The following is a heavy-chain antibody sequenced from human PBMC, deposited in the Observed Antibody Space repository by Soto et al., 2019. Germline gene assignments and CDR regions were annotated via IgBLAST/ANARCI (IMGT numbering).Heavy chain of an antibody. J-gene: IGHJ3*02. CDR1: GFTFSSYW. Sequence: GGSLRLSCAASGFTFSSYWMHWVRQAPGKGLVWVSRINSDGSSTSYADSVKGRFTISRDNAKNTLYLQMNSLRAEDTAVYYCARERGTGYQLLTQRHAFDIWGQGTMVTVSS. D-gene: IGHD2-2*01. V-gene: IGHV3-74*01. CDR2: INSDGSST. CDR3: ARERGTGYQLLTQRHAFDI.